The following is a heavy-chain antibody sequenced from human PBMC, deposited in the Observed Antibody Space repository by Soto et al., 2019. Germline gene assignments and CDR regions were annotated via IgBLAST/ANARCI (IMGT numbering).Heavy chain of an antibody. V-gene: IGHV4-31*03. CDR1: GGSISSGGYY. Sequence: SETLSLTCTVSGGSISSGGYYWSWIRQHPGKGLEWIGYIYYSGSTYYNPSLKSRVTISVDTSKNQFSLKLSSVTTADTAVYYCARDPGMITFGGVIVHYGMDVWGQGTTVTVSS. CDR2: IYYSGST. D-gene: IGHD3-16*02. J-gene: IGHJ6*02. CDR3: ARDPGMITFGGVIVHYGMDV.